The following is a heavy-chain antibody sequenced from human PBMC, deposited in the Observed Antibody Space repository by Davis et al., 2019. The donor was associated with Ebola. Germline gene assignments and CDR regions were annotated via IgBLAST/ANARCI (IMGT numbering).Heavy chain of an antibody. Sequence: SETLSLTCTVSGGTISSYYLSWIRQPPGKGLEWIGYIYYSGSTNYNPSLKSRVTISVDTSKNQFPLKLSSVTAADPAVYYCARVPPVYYYGMDVWGQGTTVTVSS. V-gene: IGHV4-59*01. CDR3: ARVPPVYYYGMDV. CDR2: IYYSGST. J-gene: IGHJ6*02. CDR1: GGTISSYY.